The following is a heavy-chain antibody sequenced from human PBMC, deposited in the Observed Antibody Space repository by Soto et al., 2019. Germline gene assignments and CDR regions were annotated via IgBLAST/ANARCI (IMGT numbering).Heavy chain of an antibody. V-gene: IGHV4-34*01. CDR2: INHTGGT. CDR3: ATRITVFGLLIPPFDP. Sequence: PSETLSLTCAVYGGSVNGYYWNWIRQPPGKGLEWIGEINHTGGTHYNPSLKSRVTMSVDTSKNQFSLRLSSVTAAGTAIYYCATRITVFGLLIPPFDPWGQGTQLTVFS. J-gene: IGHJ5*02. CDR1: GGSVNGYY. D-gene: IGHD3-3*01.